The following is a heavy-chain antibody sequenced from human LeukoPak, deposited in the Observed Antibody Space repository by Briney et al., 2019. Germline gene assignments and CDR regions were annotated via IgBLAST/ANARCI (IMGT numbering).Heavy chain of an antibody. D-gene: IGHD3-3*01. CDR2: IIPIFGTA. Sequence: GSSVKVSCKASGGTFSSYAISWVRQAPGQGLEWMGGIIPIFGTANYAQKFQGRVTITADESTSTACMELSSLRSEDTAVYYCARGYPVPYYDLWSGPFKGGWNAFDIWGQGTMVTVSS. CDR1: GGTFSSYA. V-gene: IGHV1-69*01. CDR3: ARGYPVPYYDLWSGPFKGGWNAFDI. J-gene: IGHJ3*02.